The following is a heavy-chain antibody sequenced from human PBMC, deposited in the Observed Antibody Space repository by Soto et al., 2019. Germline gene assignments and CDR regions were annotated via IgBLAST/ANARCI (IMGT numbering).Heavy chain of an antibody. D-gene: IGHD2-21*01. Sequence: GASVKVSCKASGYTFTSYGISWVRQAPRQGLEWMGWISAYNGNTNYAQKLQGRVTMTTDTSISTAYMELSSLRSEDTAVYYCARNPAYCGGDCSDYWGQGTLVTVSS. CDR3: ARNPAYCGGDCSDY. J-gene: IGHJ4*02. CDR1: GYTFTSYG. V-gene: IGHV1-18*01. CDR2: ISAYNGNT.